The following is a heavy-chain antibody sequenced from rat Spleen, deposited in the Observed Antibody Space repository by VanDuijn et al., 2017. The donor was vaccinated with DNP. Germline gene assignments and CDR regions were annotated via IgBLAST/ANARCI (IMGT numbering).Heavy chain of an antibody. V-gene: IGHV5S10*01. CDR1: GFPFSDYA. J-gene: IGHJ2*01. D-gene: IGHD1-5*01. Sequence: EVQLVESGGRLVQPGNSLKLSCAASGFPFSDYAMAWVRQAPKKGLEWVATISYEGSRTYDRDSVKGRFTISRDNAKSTLYLRMDSLRSEDTATYYYATLDIGSTVDYWGQGVMVTVSS. CDR2: ISYEGSRT. CDR3: ATLDIGSTVDY.